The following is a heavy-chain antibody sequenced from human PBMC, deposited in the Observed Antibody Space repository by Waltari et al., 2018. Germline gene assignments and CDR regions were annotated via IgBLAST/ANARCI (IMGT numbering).Heavy chain of an antibody. Sequence: QVQLVQSGAEVKKPGSSVKVSCKASGGTFSSHAISWVRQAPGQGLEWMGGIIPIFGTANYAQKFQGRVTITADESTSTAYMELSSLRSEDTAVYYCARDYEVKDGYNSDYYYGMDVWGQGTTVTVSS. CDR1: GGTFSSHA. CDR2: IIPIFGTA. V-gene: IGHV1-69*01. J-gene: IGHJ6*02. D-gene: IGHD5-12*01. CDR3: ARDYEVKDGYNSDYYYGMDV.